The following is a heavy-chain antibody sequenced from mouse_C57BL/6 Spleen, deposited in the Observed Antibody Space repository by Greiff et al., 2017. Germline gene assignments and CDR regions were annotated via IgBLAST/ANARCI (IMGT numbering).Heavy chain of an antibody. CDR3: ARRLTTRVYFDY. J-gene: IGHJ2*01. CDR1: GFTFSSYT. Sequence: EVMLVESGGGLVKPGGSLKLSCAASGFTFSSYTMSWVRQTPEKRLEWVATISGGGGNTYYPDSVKGRFTISRDNAKNTLYLQMSSLRSEDTALYYCARRLTTRVYFDYWRQGTTLTVSS. CDR2: ISGGGGNT. D-gene: IGHD1-1*01. V-gene: IGHV5-9*01.